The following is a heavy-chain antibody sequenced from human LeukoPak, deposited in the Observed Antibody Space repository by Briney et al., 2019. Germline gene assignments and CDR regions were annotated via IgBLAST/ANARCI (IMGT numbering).Heavy chain of an antibody. CDR3: ARDIYDSGDFRGDF. V-gene: IGHV3-43*01. CDR1: GFTFSSHW. Sequence: GGSLRLSCAASGFTFSSHWMTWVRQPPGKGLEWVSLISWNSGSIKYTESVKGRFTISRDNSKNSLYLQMSSLRTEDTALYYCARDIYDSGDFRGDFWGQGTLVTVSS. J-gene: IGHJ4*02. D-gene: IGHD3-22*01. CDR2: ISWNSGSI.